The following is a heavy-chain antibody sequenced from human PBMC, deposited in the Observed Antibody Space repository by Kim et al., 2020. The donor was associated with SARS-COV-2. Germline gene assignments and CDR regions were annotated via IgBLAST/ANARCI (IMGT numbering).Heavy chain of an antibody. CDR3: FTVGYGGYVFPV. D-gene: IGHD5-12*01. CDR1: GFTFSTYA. Sequence: GGSLRLSCAASGFTFSTYAMSWVRQAPGKGLDWVSSISGSGNTYSVDAVKGRFTISRDNSKNTLYLQMDSLRAEDTAVYYCFTVGYGGYVFPVWGQGTLVTVSS. V-gene: IGHV3-23*01. J-gene: IGHJ4*02. CDR2: ISGSGNT.